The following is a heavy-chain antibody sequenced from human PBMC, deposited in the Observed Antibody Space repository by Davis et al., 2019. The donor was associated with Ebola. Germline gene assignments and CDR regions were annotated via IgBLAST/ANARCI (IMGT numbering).Heavy chain of an antibody. Sequence: GGSLRLSCAASGFTFSSYAMHWVRQAPGKGLEWVAVISYDGSNKYYADSVKGRFTISRDNSKNTLYLQMNSLRAEDTAVYYCAGGYSYDLYYYGMDVWGQGTTVTVSS. J-gene: IGHJ6*02. CDR2: ISYDGSNK. D-gene: IGHD5-18*01. V-gene: IGHV3-30-3*01. CDR3: AGGYSYDLYYYGMDV. CDR1: GFTFSSYA.